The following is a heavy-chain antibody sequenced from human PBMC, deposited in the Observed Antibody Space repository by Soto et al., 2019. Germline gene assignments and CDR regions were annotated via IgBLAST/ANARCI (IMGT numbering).Heavy chain of an antibody. CDR3: ARDIGRGYDFWSGYPGLDV. CDR1: GYSISSGYY. Sequence: SETLSLTCAVSGYSISSGYYWGWIRQPPGKGLEWIGSIYHSGSTYYNPSLKSRVTISVDTSKNQFSLKLSSVTAADTAVYYCARDIGRGYDFWSGYPGLDVWGQGTTVT. J-gene: IGHJ6*02. V-gene: IGHV4-38-2*02. D-gene: IGHD3-3*01. CDR2: IYHSGST.